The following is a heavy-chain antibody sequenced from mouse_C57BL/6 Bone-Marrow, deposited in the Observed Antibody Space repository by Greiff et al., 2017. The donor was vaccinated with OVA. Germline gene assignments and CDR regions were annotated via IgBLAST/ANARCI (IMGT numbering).Heavy chain of an antibody. V-gene: IGHV5-16*01. CDR1: GFTFSDYY. CDR3: ARVPGLYEYDYDD. CDR2: INYDGSST. Sequence: EVQLVESEGGLVQPGSSMKLSCTASGFTFSDYYMAWVRQVPEKGLEWVANINYDGSSTYYLDSLKSRFIISRDTAKNILYLQMSSLKSEDTDTYDCARVPGLYEYDYDDWGKRATLTVSS. D-gene: IGHD2-12*01. J-gene: IGHJ2*01.